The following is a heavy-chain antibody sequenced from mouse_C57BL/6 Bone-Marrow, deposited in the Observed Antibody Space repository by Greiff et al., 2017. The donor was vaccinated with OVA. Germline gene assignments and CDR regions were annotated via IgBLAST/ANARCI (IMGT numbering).Heavy chain of an antibody. CDR2: ISDGGSYT. J-gene: IGHJ3*01. CDR1: GFTFSSYA. CDR3: ARDRGDYDSSWFAY. V-gene: IGHV5-4*01. Sequence: EVQLVESGGGLVKPGGSLKLSCAASGFTFSSYAMSWVRQTPEKRLEWVATISDGGSYTYYPDNVKGRFTISRDNAKNNLYLQMSHLKSEDTAMYYCARDRGDYDSSWFAYWGQGTLATVSA. D-gene: IGHD2-4*01.